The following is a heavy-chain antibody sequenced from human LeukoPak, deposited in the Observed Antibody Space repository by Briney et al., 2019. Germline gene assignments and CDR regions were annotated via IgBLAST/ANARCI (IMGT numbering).Heavy chain of an antibody. J-gene: IGHJ4*02. Sequence: PGGSLRLSCAASGFTFSGYWMNWVRQAPGKGLEWVSSISSSSRYIYYADSVKGRFSISRDNAENSLYLQMNSLRAEDTAVYFCAKGEYSYGDYFEYWGQGTLVTVSS. D-gene: IGHD5-18*01. V-gene: IGHV3-21*01. CDR1: GFTFSGYW. CDR3: AKGEYSYGDYFEY. CDR2: ISSSSRYI.